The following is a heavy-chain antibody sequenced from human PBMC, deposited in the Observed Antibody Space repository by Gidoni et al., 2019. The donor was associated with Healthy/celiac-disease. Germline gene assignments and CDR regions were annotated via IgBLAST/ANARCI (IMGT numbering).Heavy chain of an antibody. D-gene: IGHD6-13*01. J-gene: IGHJ4*02. V-gene: IGHV3-21*01. CDR3: ARVRAAAGIYY. Sequence: EVQLVESGGGLVKPGGSLRLSCAASGFTFSSYSMNWVRQAPGKGLELVSSISSSSSYIYYADSVKGRFTISRDNAKNSLYLQMNSLRAEDTAVYYCARVRAAAGIYYWGQGTLVTVSS. CDR2: ISSSSSYI. CDR1: GFTFSSYS.